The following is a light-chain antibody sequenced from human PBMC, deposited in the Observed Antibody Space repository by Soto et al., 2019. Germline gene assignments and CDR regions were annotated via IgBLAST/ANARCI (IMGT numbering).Light chain of an antibody. CDR2: DAS. V-gene: IGKV3-11*01. CDR3: QQYNSYSWT. J-gene: IGKJ1*01. CDR1: QSVGTF. Sequence: EIVLTQSPATPSLSPGERATLSSRASQSVGTFFAWYQQKPGQAPRLLIYDASNRATGIPARFSGSGSGTDFTLTISSLQPDDFATYYCQQYNSYSWTFGQGTKVDIK.